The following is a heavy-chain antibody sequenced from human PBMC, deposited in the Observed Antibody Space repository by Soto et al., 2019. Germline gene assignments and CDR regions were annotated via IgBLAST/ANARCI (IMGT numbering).Heavy chain of an antibody. J-gene: IGHJ4*02. CDR1: GFTFSSYT. V-gene: IGHV3-21*01. Sequence: EVQLVESGGGLVKPGGSLRLSCAASGFTFSSYTMNWVRQAPGKGLEWVSSISSSSSYIYYADSLRGRFTMSRENAKNSLYLQINSLRAEDTAVYYCARGGSYRGSYWDYWGQGTLVTVSS. CDR3: ARGGSYRGSYWDY. D-gene: IGHD1-26*01. CDR2: ISSSSSYI.